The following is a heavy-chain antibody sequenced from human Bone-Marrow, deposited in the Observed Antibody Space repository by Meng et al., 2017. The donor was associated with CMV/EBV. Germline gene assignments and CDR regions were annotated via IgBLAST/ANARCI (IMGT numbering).Heavy chain of an antibody. Sequence: GESLKIYCAASGFTLSSNYMSWVRQAPGKGLEWVSVIYSGGSTYYADSVKGRFTISRDNSKNTLYLQMNSLRAEDTAVYYCAKDGFAGDPRYYGMDVWGQGTTVTVSS. D-gene: IGHD4-17*01. CDR3: AKDGFAGDPRYYGMDV. V-gene: IGHV3-66*02. CDR1: GFTLSSNY. J-gene: IGHJ6*02. CDR2: IYSGGST.